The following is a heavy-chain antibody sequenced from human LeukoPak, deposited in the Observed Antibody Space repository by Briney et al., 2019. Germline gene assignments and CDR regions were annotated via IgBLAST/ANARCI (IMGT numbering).Heavy chain of an antibody. D-gene: IGHD6-19*01. CDR1: GFSFSSYS. J-gene: IGHJ4*02. CDR3: ATDGRSSGWYGFDY. CDR2: ITSPVGRM. V-gene: IGHV3-21*01. Sequence: GGSLRLSCAASGFSFSSYSMNWVRQAPGKGLEWVSSITSPVGRMYYADSLKGRITISRDNARSTLYLQMNSLRAEDTAVYYCATDGRSSGWYGFDYWGQGILVTVSS.